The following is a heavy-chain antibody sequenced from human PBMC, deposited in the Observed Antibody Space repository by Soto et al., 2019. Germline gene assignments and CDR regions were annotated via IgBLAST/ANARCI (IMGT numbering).Heavy chain of an antibody. Sequence: QIALQESGPTVVKPTQTLTLTCTFSGFSLTTTAVGVGWIRHAPGKALEWLAMVYWNDERRYSPSLKSRLTITQDTSKNQVVLTMTYMDPVDTATYFCVHYDSSGYFSHFDSWGQGTLVTVSS. V-gene: IGHV2-5*01. CDR1: GFSLTTTAVG. CDR2: VYWNDER. D-gene: IGHD3-22*01. CDR3: VHYDSSGYFSHFDS. J-gene: IGHJ4*02.